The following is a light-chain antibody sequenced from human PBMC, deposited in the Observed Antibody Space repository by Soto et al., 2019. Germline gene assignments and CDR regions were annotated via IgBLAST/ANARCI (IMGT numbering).Light chain of an antibody. CDR2: GAS. V-gene: IGKV3-15*01. Sequence: EIVMTQSPATLSVSPGERATLSCRASQSVSSGLAWYQQKPGQAPRLLIYGASTRATGISARFSGSGSGTEFILTLSSLQSEDFAVYYWQQYSRWPRTFGLGTKVEMK. J-gene: IGKJ1*01. CDR1: QSVSSG. CDR3: QQYSRWPRT.